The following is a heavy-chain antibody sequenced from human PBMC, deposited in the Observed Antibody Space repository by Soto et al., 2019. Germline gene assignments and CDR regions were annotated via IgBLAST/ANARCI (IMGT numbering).Heavy chain of an antibody. Sequence: LRLSCAASGFTFNSYAMSWVRQAPGKGLEWVSAIGSDGTAIQYADSVKGRFTISKDNSKDMLYLQMNSLRAEDTAVYYCARPGLTVPGTRYFDHWGRGALVTVSS. CDR1: GFTFNSYA. J-gene: IGHJ4*02. V-gene: IGHV3-23*05. CDR2: IGSDGTAI. D-gene: IGHD6-19*01. CDR3: ARPGLTVPGTRYFDH.